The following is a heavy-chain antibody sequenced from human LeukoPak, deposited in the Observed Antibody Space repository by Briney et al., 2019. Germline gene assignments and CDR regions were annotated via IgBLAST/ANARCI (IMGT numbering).Heavy chain of an antibody. J-gene: IGHJ4*02. CDR1: GFTFSDYY. CDR2: ISRSSSYT. Sequence: GGSLRLSCAASGFTFSDYYMSWIRQAPGKGLEWVSYISRSSSYTNYADSVKGRFTISRDNAKNSLYLQMNSLRAEDTAVYYCARDYSASSGYFDYWGQGTLVTVSS. CDR3: ARDYSASSGYFDY. V-gene: IGHV3-11*06. D-gene: IGHD3-22*01.